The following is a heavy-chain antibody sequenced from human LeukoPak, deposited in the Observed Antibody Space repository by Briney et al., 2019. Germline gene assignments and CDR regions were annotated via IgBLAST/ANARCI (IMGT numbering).Heavy chain of an antibody. J-gene: IGHJ4*02. CDR3: ARSGTYYRTFDF. D-gene: IGHD1-26*01. CDR2: IYYSGST. Sequence: SETLSLTCTVSGGSISSSSYYWGWIRQPPGKGLEWIGSIYYSGSTYYNPSLKSRVTISVDTSKNQFSLKLSSVTATDTAVYYCARSGTYYRTFDFWGQGTLVTVSS. V-gene: IGHV4-39*01. CDR1: GGSISSSSYY.